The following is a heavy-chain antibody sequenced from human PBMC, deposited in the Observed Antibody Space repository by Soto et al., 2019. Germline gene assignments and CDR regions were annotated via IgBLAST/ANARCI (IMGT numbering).Heavy chain of an antibody. J-gene: IGHJ3*01. V-gene: IGHV1-18*01. CDR3: ARVYGSGSYIAFDF. D-gene: IGHD3-10*01. Sequence: QVQLVQSGAEVKKPGASVKVSCKASGYTFTHYGISWVRQAPGQGLAWMGWISALKGNTKYVDNFQDRVTMTTDTSTNTSYMEVRSLRSDDTAMYYCARVYGSGSYIAFDFWGQGTMVTVSS. CDR2: ISALKGNT. CDR1: GYTFTHYG.